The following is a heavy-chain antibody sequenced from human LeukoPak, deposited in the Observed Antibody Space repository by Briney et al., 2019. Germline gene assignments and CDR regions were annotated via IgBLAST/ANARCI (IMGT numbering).Heavy chain of an antibody. CDR1: GGSISSGSYY. V-gene: IGHV4-61*02. J-gene: IGHJ6*02. CDR2: IYTSGST. D-gene: IGHD3-9*01. CDR3: ARQFILTGYYSYYYYYGMDV. Sequence: PSETLSLTCTVSGGSISSGSYYWSWIRQPAGKGLEWIGRIYTSGSTNYNPSLKSRVTISVDTSKNQFSLKLSSVTAADTAVYYCARQFILTGYYSYYYYYGMDVWGQGTTVTVFS.